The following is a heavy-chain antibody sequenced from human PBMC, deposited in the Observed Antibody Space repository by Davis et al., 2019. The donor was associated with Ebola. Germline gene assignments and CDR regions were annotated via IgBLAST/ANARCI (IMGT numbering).Heavy chain of an antibody. CDR1: GGSISSYY. J-gene: IGHJ4*02. CDR2: IYYSGST. CDR3: ASLLRLGESNYDF. D-gene: IGHD3-16*01. V-gene: IGHV4-59*12. Sequence: SETLSLTCTVSGGSISSYYWSWIRQPPGKGLEWIGYIYYSGSTNYNPSLRSRVTISVDTSENQFSLKLTSGTAVDTAVYYCASLLRLGESNYDFWGQGILVTVSS.